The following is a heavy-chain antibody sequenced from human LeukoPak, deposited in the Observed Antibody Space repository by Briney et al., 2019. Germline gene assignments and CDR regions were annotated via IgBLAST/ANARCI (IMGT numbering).Heavy chain of an antibody. J-gene: IGHJ4*02. D-gene: IGHD3-3*01. V-gene: IGHV3-30-3*01. Sequence: GGSLRLSCAASGFTFSSYAMHWVRQAPGKGLEWVAVISYDGSNKYYADSVKGRFTISRDNSKNTLYLQMNRLRAEDTAVYYCASGAPRFLEWLEDYWGQGTLVTVSS. CDR1: GFTFSSYA. CDR2: ISYDGSNK. CDR3: ASGAPRFLEWLEDY.